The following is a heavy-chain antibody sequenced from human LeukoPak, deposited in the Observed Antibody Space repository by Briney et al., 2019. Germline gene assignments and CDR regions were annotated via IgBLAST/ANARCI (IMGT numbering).Heavy chain of an antibody. J-gene: IGHJ1*01. CDR2: MFYSGST. Sequence: SETLSLTCTVSGGSISSHYWSWIRQPPGKGLEWIGYMFYSGSTNYNPSLKSRVTISVDTSKNQFSLKLSSVTAADTAVYYCARGGWYPESFQHWGQGALVTVSS. CDR3: ARGGWYPESFQH. CDR1: GGSISSHY. D-gene: IGHD6-19*01. V-gene: IGHV4-59*11.